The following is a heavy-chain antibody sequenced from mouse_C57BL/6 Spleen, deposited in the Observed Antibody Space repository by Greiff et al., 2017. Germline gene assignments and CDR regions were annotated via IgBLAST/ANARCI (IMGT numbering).Heavy chain of an antibody. J-gene: IGHJ4*01. CDR1: GYTFTDYY. CDR2: INPNNGGT. D-gene: IGHD2-5*01. Sequence: VQLQQSGPELVKPGASVKISCKASGYTFTDYYMNWVKQSHGKSLEWIGDINPNNGGTSYNQKFKGKATLTVDKSSSTAYMELRSLTSEDSAVYYCARSGSNGAMDYWGQGTSVTVSS. CDR3: ARSGSNGAMDY. V-gene: IGHV1-26*01.